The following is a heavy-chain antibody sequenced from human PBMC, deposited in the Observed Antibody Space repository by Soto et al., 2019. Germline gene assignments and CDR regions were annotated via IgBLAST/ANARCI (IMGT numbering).Heavy chain of an antibody. CDR1: GFTFSRYG. CDR3: AKETIAVGGPNYFDY. D-gene: IGHD6-19*01. Sequence: LRLSCEGSGFTFSRYGMHWVRQAPGMGLEWVAVVSHDGLAQYYGDSVKGRFTISRDNSQNTLYLQMNNLRTEDTAIYYCAKETIAVGGPNYFDYWGQGTLVTVSS. CDR2: VSHDGLAQ. V-gene: IGHV3-30*18. J-gene: IGHJ4*02.